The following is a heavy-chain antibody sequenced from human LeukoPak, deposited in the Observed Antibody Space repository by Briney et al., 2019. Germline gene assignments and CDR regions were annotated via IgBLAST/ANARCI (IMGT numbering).Heavy chain of an antibody. CDR2: IIPIFGTA. J-gene: IGHJ5*02. CDR3: ASSLAVAGTGGLDP. V-gene: IGHV1-69*06. Sequence: SVKVSCKASGGTYSSYAISWVRQAPGQGLEWMGGIIPIFGTANYAQKFQGRVTITADKSTSTAYMELSSLRSEDTAVYYCASSLAVAGTGGLDPWGQGTLVTVSS. D-gene: IGHD6-19*01. CDR1: GGTYSSYA.